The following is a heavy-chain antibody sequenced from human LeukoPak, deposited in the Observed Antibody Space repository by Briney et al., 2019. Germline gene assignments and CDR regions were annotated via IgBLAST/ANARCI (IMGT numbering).Heavy chain of an antibody. J-gene: IGHJ3*02. V-gene: IGHV1-2*02. Sequence: GASRRPCSTPSGYTFTGSYMHWVRQAPGHGLEWMGWINPNSGGTNYAQKFQGRVTMTRDTSISTAYMELRSLRSDDTAVYYCASREMAKISYVFDIWGQGTMVTVSS. CDR2: INPNSGGT. CDR1: GYTFTGSY. CDR3: ASREMAKISYVFDI. D-gene: IGHD5-12*01.